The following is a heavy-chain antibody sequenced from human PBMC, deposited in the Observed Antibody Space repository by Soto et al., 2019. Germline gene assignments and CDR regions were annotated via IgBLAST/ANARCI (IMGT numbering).Heavy chain of an antibody. CDR1: GGSIRGSY. D-gene: IGHD6-13*01. CDR3: ARYRREAVAGYTLDN. J-gene: IGHJ4*02. V-gene: IGHV4-59*01. CDR2: VYYTGST. Sequence: SETLSLTCSVSGGSIRGSYWSWIRQSPGKGLEWLGYVYYTGSTNYSPSLRSRVTISEDTSKSQFSLKVNSMTAADTAVYYCARYRREAVAGYTLDNWGQGILVTVSS.